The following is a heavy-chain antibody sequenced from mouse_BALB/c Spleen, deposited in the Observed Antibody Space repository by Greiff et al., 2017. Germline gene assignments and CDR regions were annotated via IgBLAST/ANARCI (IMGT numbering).Heavy chain of an antibody. D-gene: IGHD2-3*01. Sequence: EVQLQQSGPSLVKPSQTLSLTCSVTGDSITSGYWNWIRKFPGNKLEYMGYIRYSGSTYYNPSLKSRISITRDTSKNQYYLQLNSVTTEDTATYYCARRKNDGYYVAWFAYWGQGTLVTVSA. J-gene: IGHJ3*01. CDR3: ARRKNDGYYVAWFAY. V-gene: IGHV3-8*02. CDR2: IRYSGST. CDR1: GDSITSGY.